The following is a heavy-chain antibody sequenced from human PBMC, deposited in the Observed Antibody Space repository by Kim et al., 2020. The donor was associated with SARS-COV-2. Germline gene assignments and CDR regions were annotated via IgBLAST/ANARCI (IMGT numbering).Heavy chain of an antibody. V-gene: IGHV1-2*02. CDR1: GYTFTGYY. J-gene: IGHJ4*02. CDR2: INPNSGGT. Sequence: ASVKVSCKASGYTFTGYYMHWVRQAPGQGLEWMGWINPNSGGTNYAQKFQGRVTMTRDTSISTAYMELSRLRSDDTAVYYCAFKGPSHLHYGGPYFGYWGQGTLVTVSS. CDR3: AFKGPSHLHYGGPYFGY. D-gene: IGHD4-17*01.